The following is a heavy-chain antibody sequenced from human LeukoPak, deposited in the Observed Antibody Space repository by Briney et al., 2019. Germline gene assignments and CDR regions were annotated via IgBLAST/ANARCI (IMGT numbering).Heavy chain of an antibody. CDR2: IYHSGST. V-gene: IGHV4-38-2*02. CDR1: GYSISSGYY. CDR3: ASIYYHDSAPFDP. J-gene: IGHJ5*02. D-gene: IGHD3-22*01. Sequence: SETLSLTCTVSGYSISSGYYWGWIRQPPGKGLEWIGSIYHSGSTNYNPSLKSRVTISVDTSKNQFSLKLSSVTAADTAVYYCASIYYHDSAPFDPWGQGTLVTVSS.